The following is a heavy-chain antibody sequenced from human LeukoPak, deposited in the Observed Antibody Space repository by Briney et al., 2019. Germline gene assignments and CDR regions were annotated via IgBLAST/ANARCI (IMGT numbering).Heavy chain of an antibody. D-gene: IGHD2-2*01. CDR1: GYTFTNYG. CDR3: ASWGCSDTNCYWGYFDS. CDR2: ISARNT. Sequence: ASVKVSCRASGYTFTNYGIAWVRQAPGQGLEWMGWISARNTDSAQKFQGRVTMTTDTSTSTAYMDLRILRSDDTAVYYCASWGCSDTNCYWGYFDSWGQGTLVTVSS. V-gene: IGHV1-18*01. J-gene: IGHJ4*02.